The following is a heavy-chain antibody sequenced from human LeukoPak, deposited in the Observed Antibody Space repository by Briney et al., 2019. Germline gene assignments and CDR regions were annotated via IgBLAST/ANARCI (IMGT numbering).Heavy chain of an antibody. CDR3: AREYCSSSSCYTNWFDP. V-gene: IGHV4-59*01. Sequence: PSETLSLTCTVSGGSLSSYYWSWIRRPPGKGLEWIGYIYYSGSTNYNPSLKSRVTISVDTSKNQFSLKLSSVTAADTAVHYCAREYCSSSSCYTNWFDPWGQGTLVTVSS. CDR2: IYYSGST. CDR1: GGSLSSYY. D-gene: IGHD2-2*02. J-gene: IGHJ5*02.